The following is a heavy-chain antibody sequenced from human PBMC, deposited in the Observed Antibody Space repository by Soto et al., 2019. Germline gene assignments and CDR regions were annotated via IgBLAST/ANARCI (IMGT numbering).Heavy chain of an antibody. CDR2: ISWNSGSI. CDR1: GFTFDDYA. V-gene: IGHV3-9*01. D-gene: IGHD3-3*01. Sequence: GGSLRLSCAASGFTFDDYAMHWVRQAPGKGLEWVSGISWNSGSIGYADSVKGRFTISRDNAKNSLYLQMNSLRAEDTALYYCAKDGLRFLEWYNIYGNYYYMDVWGKGTTVTVSS. CDR3: AKDGLRFLEWYNIYGNYYYMDV. J-gene: IGHJ6*03.